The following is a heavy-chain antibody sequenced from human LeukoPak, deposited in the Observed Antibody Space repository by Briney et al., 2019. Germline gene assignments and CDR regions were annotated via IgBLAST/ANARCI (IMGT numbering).Heavy chain of an antibody. CDR1: GGSLSNYY. CDR2: FSAGGST. V-gene: IGHV4-4*07. CDR3: ARLRKDFNHYFDC. J-gene: IGHJ4*02. D-gene: IGHD2-21*01. Sequence: PSETLSLTCSVSGGSLSNYYWSWIRQPAGKGLEWIGRFSAGGSTYYNPSLKSRVTMSVDTSKNQFSLKLNSVTVADTAVYYCARLRKDFNHYFDCWGQGSLVTVSS.